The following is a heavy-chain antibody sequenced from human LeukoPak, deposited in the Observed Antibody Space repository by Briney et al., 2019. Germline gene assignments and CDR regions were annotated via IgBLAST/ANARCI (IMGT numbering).Heavy chain of an antibody. CDR3: AREQFSAAPQDAFDI. V-gene: IGHV1-69*01. Sequence: GASVTVSFKASGGTFTIYAISWVRQAPGQGLEWMGGIIPIFGTANYAQKFQGRVTITADESTSTAYMELSSLRSEDTAVYYCAREQFSAAPQDAFDIWGQGTMVTVSS. CDR1: GGTFTIYA. D-gene: IGHD2-15*01. CDR2: IIPIFGTA. J-gene: IGHJ3*02.